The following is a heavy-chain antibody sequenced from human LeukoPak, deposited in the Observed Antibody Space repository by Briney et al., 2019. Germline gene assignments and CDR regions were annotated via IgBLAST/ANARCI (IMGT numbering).Heavy chain of an antibody. D-gene: IGHD3-22*01. CDR1: GYTFTSYD. CDR2: MNPNSGNT. J-gene: IGHJ4*02. V-gene: IGHV1-8*01. CDR3: ARGGAYYDSSGYYSFDY. Sequence: ASVKVSCTASGYTFTSYDINWVRQATGQGHEWMGWMNPNSGNTGYAQKFQGRVTMTRNTSISTAYMELSSLRSEDTAVYYCARGGAYYDSSGYYSFDYWGQGTLVTVSS.